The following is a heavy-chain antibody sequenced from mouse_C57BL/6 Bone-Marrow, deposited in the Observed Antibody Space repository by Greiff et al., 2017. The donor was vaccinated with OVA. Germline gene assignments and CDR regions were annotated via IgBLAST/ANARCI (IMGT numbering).Heavy chain of an antibody. Sequence: EVQLVESEGGLVQPGSSMKLSCTASGFTFSDYYMAWVRQVPEKGLEWVANINYDGSSTYYLDSLKSRFIISRDNAKNILYLQMSSLKSEDTATYYCARGGRLGRYVDVWGTGTTVTVSS. D-gene: IGHD4-1*01. J-gene: IGHJ1*03. CDR3: ARGGRLGRYVDV. CDR1: GFTFSDYY. V-gene: IGHV5-16*01. CDR2: INYDGSST.